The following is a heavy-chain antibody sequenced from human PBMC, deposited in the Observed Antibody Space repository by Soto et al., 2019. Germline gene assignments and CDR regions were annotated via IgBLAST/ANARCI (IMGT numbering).Heavy chain of an antibody. D-gene: IGHD5-12*01. CDR2: IWYDGSNK. J-gene: IGHJ4*02. V-gene: IGHV3-33*01. Sequence: QVQLVESGGGVVQPGTSLRLSCAASGFTFSSYGMHWVRQAPGKGLEWVAVIWYDGSNKYYADSVKGRFTISRDNSKNTLYLQMNSLRAEDTAVYYCARGIVATNSYYFDYWGQGTLVTVSS. CDR3: ARGIVATNSYYFDY. CDR1: GFTFSSYG.